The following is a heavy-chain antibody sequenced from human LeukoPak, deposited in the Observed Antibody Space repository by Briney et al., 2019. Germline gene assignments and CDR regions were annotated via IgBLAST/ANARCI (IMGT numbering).Heavy chain of an antibody. CDR3: ARPRSGSGYDAFDI. CDR2: IYPGDSDT. J-gene: IGHJ3*02. Sequence: GESLKISGKGSGYSFTNYWIGWVRQMPGKGLECMGIIYPGDSDTRYSPSFQGQVTISADKSISTAYLQWSSLKASDTAMYYCARPRSGSGYDAFDIWGQGTMVTVSS. CDR1: GYSFTNYW. V-gene: IGHV5-51*01. D-gene: IGHD3-3*01.